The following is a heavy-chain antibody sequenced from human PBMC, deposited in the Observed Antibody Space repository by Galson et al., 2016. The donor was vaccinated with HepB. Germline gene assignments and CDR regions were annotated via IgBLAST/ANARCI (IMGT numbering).Heavy chain of an antibody. J-gene: IGHJ4*02. CDR1: GFIFSNYA. D-gene: IGHD4-23*01. V-gene: IGHV3-7*03. CDR3: ARDLHDTRGVTDAPGGPDFDY. CDR2: INQDGTEK. Sequence: SLRLSCAASGFIFSNYAMSWVRQAPGKGLEWVANINQDGTEKYSVDSVKGRFTISRDNAKNSLYLQMNTLRAEDTAVYYCARDLHDTRGVTDAPGGPDFDYWGQGTLVTVSS.